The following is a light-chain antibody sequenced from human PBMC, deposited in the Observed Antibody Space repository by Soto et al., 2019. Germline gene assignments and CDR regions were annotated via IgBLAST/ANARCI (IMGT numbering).Light chain of an antibody. Sequence: DIQMTQSPSTLSASVGDRVTITCRASQSISSWLAWYQQKPGKAPKLLIYKASSLQSGVPSRFSGSGSGTEFTLTISSLQPDDFGTYYCQQYNSYSTFGHGTKVQIK. V-gene: IGKV1-5*03. CDR2: KAS. CDR1: QSISSW. CDR3: QQYNSYST. J-gene: IGKJ1*01.